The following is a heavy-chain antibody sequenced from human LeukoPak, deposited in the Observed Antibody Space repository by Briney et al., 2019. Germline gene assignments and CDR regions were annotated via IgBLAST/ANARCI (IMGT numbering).Heavy chain of an antibody. CDR2: INPSSGST. J-gene: IGHJ1*01. V-gene: IGHV1-46*01. D-gene: IGHD2-15*01. Sequence: GASVKVSCKASGYTFTRYYMHWVRQAPGQGLEWMGIINPSSGSTSYAQKFQGRVTMTRDTSTSTVYMELSSLRSEDTAVYYCARESSGGSGYLVCFQHWGQGTLVTVSS. CDR3: ARESSGGSGYLVCFQH. CDR1: GYTFTRYY.